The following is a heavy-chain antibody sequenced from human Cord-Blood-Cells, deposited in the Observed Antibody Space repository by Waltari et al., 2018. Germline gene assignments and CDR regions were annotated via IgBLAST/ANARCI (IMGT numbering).Heavy chain of an antibody. V-gene: IGHV3-23*01. J-gene: IGHJ3*02. CDR1: GFTFSSYA. Sequence: SGGGLVQPGGSLRLSCAASGFTFSSYAMSWVRQAPGKGLEWVSAISGSGGSTYYADSVKGRFTISRDNSKNTLYLQMNSLRAEDTAVYYCAKEAGYDFWSGYSPDAFDIWGQGTMVTVSS. CDR2: ISGSGGST. CDR3: AKEAGYDFWSGYSPDAFDI. D-gene: IGHD3-3*01.